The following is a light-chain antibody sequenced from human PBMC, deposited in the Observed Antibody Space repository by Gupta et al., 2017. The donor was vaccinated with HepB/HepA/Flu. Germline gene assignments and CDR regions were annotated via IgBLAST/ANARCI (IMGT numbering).Light chain of an antibody. CDR2: AAS. Sequence: DIQMTQSPSSLSASVGDRVTITCRASQSISSYLNWYQQKPGKAPKLLIYAASSLQSGVPSRFSGSGSGTDFTLTIGSLQPEDFATYYCQQSDSTPITFGQGTRLEIK. CDR1: QSISSY. J-gene: IGKJ5*01. V-gene: IGKV1-39*01. CDR3: QQSDSTPIT.